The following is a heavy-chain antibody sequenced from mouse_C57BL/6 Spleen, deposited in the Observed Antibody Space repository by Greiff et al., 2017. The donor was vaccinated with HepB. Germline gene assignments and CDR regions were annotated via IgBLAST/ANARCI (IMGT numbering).Heavy chain of an antibody. J-gene: IGHJ4*01. V-gene: IGHV7-3*01. CDR2: IRNKANGYTT. CDR1: GFTFTDYY. CDR3: ARSPFAYAMDY. Sequence: DVHLVESGGGLVQPGGSLSLSCAASGFTFTDYYMSWVRQPPGKALEWLGFIRNKANGYTTEYSASVKGRFTISRDNSQSILYLQMNALRAEDSATYYCARSPFAYAMDYWGQGTSVTVSS.